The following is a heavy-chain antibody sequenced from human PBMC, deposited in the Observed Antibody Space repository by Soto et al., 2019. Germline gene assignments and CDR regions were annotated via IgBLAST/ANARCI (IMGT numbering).Heavy chain of an antibody. J-gene: IGHJ4*02. D-gene: IGHD5-12*01. Sequence: EVQLVESGGGVVQPGGSLRLSCVASGFSFSTWMHWVRQAPGKGLEWLSRINSDGSSISYADFVKGRFTVSRDNVKNTLYLQIDSLTVEDTAVYYCTRGASGYGNFDYWGQGVPLTVS. CDR2: INSDGSSI. CDR1: GFSFSTW. CDR3: TRGASGYGNFDY. V-gene: IGHV3-74*01.